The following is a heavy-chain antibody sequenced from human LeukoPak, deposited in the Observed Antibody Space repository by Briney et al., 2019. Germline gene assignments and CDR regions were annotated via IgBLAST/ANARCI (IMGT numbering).Heavy chain of an antibody. CDR3: ARGGNYYYYYGMDV. CDR2: INHSGST. V-gene: IGHV4-34*01. J-gene: IGHJ6*02. CDR1: GGSFSGYY. Sequence: SETLSLTCAVYGGSFSGYYWSWIRHPPGKGLEWIGEINHSGSTNYNPSLKSRVTISVDTSKNQFSLKLSSVTAADTAVYYCARGGNYYYYYGMDVWGQGTTATVSS.